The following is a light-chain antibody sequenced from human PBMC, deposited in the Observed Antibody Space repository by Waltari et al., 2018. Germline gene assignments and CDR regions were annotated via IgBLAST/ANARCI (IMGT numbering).Light chain of an antibody. CDR3: MQGIHLPLT. CDR2: AVS. J-gene: IGKJ4*01. Sequence: ETVMTQTPVSLSVTPGQPASMSCTSSQSLLESDGKTYLHWYLQKPGQSPQLLIYAVSSRFSGVPDRFSGSGSGTDFTLRISRVEAEDVGVYYCMQGIHLPLTFGGGTKVEMK. V-gene: IGKV2-29*02. CDR1: QSLLESDGKTY.